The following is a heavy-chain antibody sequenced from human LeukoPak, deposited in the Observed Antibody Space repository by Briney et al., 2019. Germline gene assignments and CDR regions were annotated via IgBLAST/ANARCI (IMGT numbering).Heavy chain of an antibody. CDR1: GGSISNTNW. V-gene: IGHV4-4*02. J-gene: IGHJ4*02. Sequence: SGTLSLTCGVPGGSISNTNWWSWVRQPPGQGLEWIGEISLTGLTHYNPSLESRVTVSLDKSKNQLSLNLTSVTVADTAVYYCSRENGAFSPFGYWGQGTLVTVLS. CDR2: ISLTGLT. D-gene: IGHD2-8*01. CDR3: SRENGAFSPFGY.